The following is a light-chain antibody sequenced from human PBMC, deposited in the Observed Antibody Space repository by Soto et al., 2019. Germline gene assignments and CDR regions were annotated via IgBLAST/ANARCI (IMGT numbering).Light chain of an antibody. CDR2: KST. CDR1: NSNIGNHY. Sequence: QSVLTQPPSASGTPGQRVTISCSGSNSNIGNHYVYWYHQLPGTAPKLLIYKSTQRASGVPDRFSGSRSATSASLAISGLRSEDEGDYYCAAWDVSLSGVLFGGGTKLTVL. J-gene: IGLJ2*01. CDR3: AAWDVSLSGVL. V-gene: IGLV1-47*01.